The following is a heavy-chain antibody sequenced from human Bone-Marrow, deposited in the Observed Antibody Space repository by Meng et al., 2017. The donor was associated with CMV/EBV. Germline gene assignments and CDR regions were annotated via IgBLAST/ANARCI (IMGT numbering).Heavy chain of an antibody. CDR1: RFTFSGYS. Sequence: CAASRFTFSGYSMNWVRQAPGKGLQWVSSISSSSTYIYYADSVQGRFTISRDNARNSLYLQMNSLRVEDTAVYYCARSGDGYSPGDYWGQGTLVTVSS. CDR2: ISSSSTYI. V-gene: IGHV3-21*01. J-gene: IGHJ4*02. CDR3: ARSGDGYSPGDY. D-gene: IGHD5-24*01.